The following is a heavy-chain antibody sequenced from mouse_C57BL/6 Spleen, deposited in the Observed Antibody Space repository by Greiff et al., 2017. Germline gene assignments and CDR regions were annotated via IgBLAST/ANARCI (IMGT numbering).Heavy chain of an antibody. CDR2: IYPGDGDT. J-gene: IGHJ4*01. CDR3: ARWVYGSSYYAMDY. Sequence: QVQLLQSGPELVKPGASVKISCKASGYAFSSSWLNWVKQRPGKGLEWIGRIYPGDGDTNYNGKFKGKATLTADKTSSTAYMQLSSLTSEDSAVYYCARWVYGSSYYAMDYWGQGTSVTVSS. CDR1: GYAFSSSW. D-gene: IGHD1-1*01. V-gene: IGHV1-82*01.